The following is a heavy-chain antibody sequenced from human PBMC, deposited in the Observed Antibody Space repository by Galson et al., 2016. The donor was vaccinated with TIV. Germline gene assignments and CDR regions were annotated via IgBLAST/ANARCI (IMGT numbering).Heavy chain of an antibody. CDR2: IVPMFGTT. J-gene: IGHJ5*02. D-gene: IGHD3-22*01. CDR1: GVTFSYFA. Sequence: SVKVSCKASGVTFSYFAFSCVRQAPGQGLEWMGGIVPMFGTTNYAQEFQGRVTISADESTTTAYLELSSLRSEDTAVDHCARGRGLYDSSGYFLFDHWGQGTLVTVSS. V-gene: IGHV1-69*13. CDR3: ARGRGLYDSSGYFLFDH.